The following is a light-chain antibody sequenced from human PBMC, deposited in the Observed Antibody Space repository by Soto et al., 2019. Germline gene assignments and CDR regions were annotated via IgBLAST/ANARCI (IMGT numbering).Light chain of an antibody. CDR1: SSDVGFYNL. CDR3: FSHTGV. CDR2: EVT. Sequence: QSALTQPASVSGSPGQSITISCTGTSSDVGFYNLISWYQQHPVKAPKVIIFEVTKRPSGVSDRISGSKSGNTASLTISGLQAEDEADYYCFSHTGVFGGGTKVTVL. J-gene: IGLJ2*01. V-gene: IGLV2-23*02.